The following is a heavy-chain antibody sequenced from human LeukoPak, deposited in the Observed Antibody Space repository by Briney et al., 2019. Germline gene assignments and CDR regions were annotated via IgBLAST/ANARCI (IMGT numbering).Heavy chain of an antibody. J-gene: IGHJ4*02. D-gene: IGHD3-10*01. Sequence: SVKVSCKASGGTFSSYAISWVRQAPGQGLEWMGGIIPIFGTANYAQKFQGRVAITADESTSTAYMELSSLRSDDTAVYYCARMVRGNGWENDYWGRGTLVTVSS. CDR2: IIPIFGTA. CDR1: GGTFSSYA. V-gene: IGHV1-69*13. CDR3: ARMVRGNGWENDY.